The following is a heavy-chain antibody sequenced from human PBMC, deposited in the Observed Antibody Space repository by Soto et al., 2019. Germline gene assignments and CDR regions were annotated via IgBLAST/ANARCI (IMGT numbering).Heavy chain of an antibody. CDR3: TSGRYYDFWGGCPRLYAFDV. D-gene: IGHD3-3*01. CDR1: GGPMSSSTDF. CDR2: MSYSGSP. J-gene: IGHJ3*01. Sequence: PSETLSLTCTVSGGPMSSSTDFWGWIRQSPGKGLEWIGSMSYSGSPYYNPSLKSRVITAVDRSKSQFSLKLTSVTAADTAVYYCTSGRYYDFWGGCPRLYAFDVWGQGTMVTVSS. V-gene: IGHV4-39*01.